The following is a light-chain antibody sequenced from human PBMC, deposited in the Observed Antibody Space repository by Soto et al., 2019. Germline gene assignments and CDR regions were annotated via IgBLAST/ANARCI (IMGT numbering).Light chain of an antibody. CDR1: QSVSNNY. CDR3: QQYGNSPAT. Sequence: EIVLTQSPGTLSLSPGERATLSCRASQSVSNNYLAWYQQKPGQAPRLLIYDASSRATGIPDRFSGSGSGTDFTLAITRLEPEDFAVYYCQQYGNSPATFGPGTKVDIK. J-gene: IGKJ3*01. CDR2: DAS. V-gene: IGKV3-20*01.